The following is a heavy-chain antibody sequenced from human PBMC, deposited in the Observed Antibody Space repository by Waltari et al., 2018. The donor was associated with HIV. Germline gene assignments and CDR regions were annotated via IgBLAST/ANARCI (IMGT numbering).Heavy chain of an antibody. CDR2: IGYDGENK. CDR1: ALTCSHFP. V-gene: IGHV3-33*01. D-gene: IGHD3-22*01. CDR3: ARGGYYYDISGYYHY. J-gene: IGHJ4*02. Sequence: QVQLVEAVRGSVQHLRSISPSWSPSALTCSHFPLHWVRQAPGKGLEWVAVIGYDGENKYYADSVKGRFTISRDNSKNTLYLQMNSLRVEDTAVYYCARGGYYYDISGYYHYWGQGTLVTVSS.